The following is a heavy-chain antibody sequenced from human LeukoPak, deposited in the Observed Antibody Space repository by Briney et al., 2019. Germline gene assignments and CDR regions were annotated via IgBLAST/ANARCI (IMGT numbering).Heavy chain of an antibody. D-gene: IGHD3-9*01. V-gene: IGHV1-18*01. Sequence: APVKVSCKASGYAFDIYGLTWVRQAPGQGGEGMGWISTYNGNTIYAQKFQGRVSMTTDTSTTTAFMEVRSLRSDDTAVYFCARDILTGNALGHWGQGTQVTVSS. J-gene: IGHJ4*02. CDR3: ARDILTGNALGH. CDR2: ISTYNGNT. CDR1: GYAFDIYG.